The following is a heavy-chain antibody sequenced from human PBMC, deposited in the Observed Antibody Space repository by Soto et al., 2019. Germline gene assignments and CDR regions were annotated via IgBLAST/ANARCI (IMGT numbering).Heavy chain of an antibody. CDR1: GFTFSSYS. J-gene: IGHJ6*02. CDR2: ISSSSSTI. CDR3: TREGMVRGAYYGMDV. V-gene: IGHV3-48*02. Sequence: AGGSLRLSCAASGFTFSSYSMNWVRQAPGKGLEWVSYISSSSSTIYYADSVKGRFTISRDNAKNSLYLQMNSLRDEDTAVYYCTREGMVRGAYYGMDVWGQGTTVTVSS. D-gene: IGHD3-10*01.